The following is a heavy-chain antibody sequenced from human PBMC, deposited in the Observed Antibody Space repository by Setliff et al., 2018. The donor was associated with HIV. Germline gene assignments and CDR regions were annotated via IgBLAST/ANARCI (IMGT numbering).Heavy chain of an antibody. CDR2: ISWNSRAI. CDR3: AKDRYYDSSGSPFDY. D-gene: IGHD3-22*01. Sequence: SLRLSCAASGFSFDDYAMHWVRQAPGRGLEWVAGISWNSRAIGYADSVKGRFTISRDNAKNSLYLQMNSLRAEDTAVYYCAKDRYYDSSGSPFDYWGQGTLVTVSS. V-gene: IGHV3-9*01. CDR1: GFSFDDYA. J-gene: IGHJ4*02.